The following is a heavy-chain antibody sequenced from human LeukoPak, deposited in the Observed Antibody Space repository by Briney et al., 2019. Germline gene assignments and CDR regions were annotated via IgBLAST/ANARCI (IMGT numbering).Heavy chain of an antibody. J-gene: IGHJ4*02. CDR2: IYYTGIT. D-gene: IGHD3-10*01. CDR1: GGSISGQY. CDR3: ARVSFHYHSGNYGWYFDS. Sequence: SETLSLTCTVSGGSISGQYWSLIRQPPGKGLEWIGYIYYTGITKYNPYLKSRVTISVDTSKNQFSLRLTSVTAADTAVYYCARVSFHYHSGNYGWYFDSWGQGTLVTVSS. V-gene: IGHV4-59*11.